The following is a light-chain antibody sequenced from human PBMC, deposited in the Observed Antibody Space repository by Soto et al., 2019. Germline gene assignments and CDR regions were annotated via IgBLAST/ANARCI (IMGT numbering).Light chain of an antibody. CDR3: QQYGSSPLIS. Sequence: VLTQSPGALSLSPGESATLSCRASQTVSITYLTWYQQKPGQAPRLLIFGASKRATGIPDRFSGSGSGRDFTLTISGLEPEDFAVYYCQQYGSSPLISFGQGTRLEIK. CDR1: QTVSITY. CDR2: GAS. J-gene: IGKJ5*01. V-gene: IGKV3-20*01.